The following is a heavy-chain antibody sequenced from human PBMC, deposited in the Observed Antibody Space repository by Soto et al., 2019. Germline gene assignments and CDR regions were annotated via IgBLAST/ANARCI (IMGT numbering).Heavy chain of an antibody. J-gene: IGHJ2*01. V-gene: IGHV4-61*03. CDR3: VRVLDSSWYADL. CDR1: GGSVSNASFY. CDR2: IFYTGVT. Sequence: QVQLQESGPGLVKPSETLSLTCSVSGGSVSNASFYWTWIRQAPGTGLEYIGYIFYTGVTNYNPSLGSRVTISLGTSKNHFSLKLNSMTAADTAVYYCVRVLDSSWYADLWGRGTLVTVSS. D-gene: IGHD3-22*01.